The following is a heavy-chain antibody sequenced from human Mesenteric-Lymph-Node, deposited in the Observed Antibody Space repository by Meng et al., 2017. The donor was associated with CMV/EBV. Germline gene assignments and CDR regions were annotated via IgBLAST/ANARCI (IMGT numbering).Heavy chain of an antibody. CDR2: INPNSGGT. CDR3: ARGRGYSLAWFDP. J-gene: IGHJ5*02. D-gene: IGHD2-15*01. V-gene: IGHV1-2*02. Sequence: ASVKVSCKISGGTFRSFVISWVRQAPGQGLEWMGWINPNSGGTNYAQKFQGRVTMTRDTSISTAYMELSRLRSDDTAVYYCARGRGYSLAWFDPWGQGTLVTVSS. CDR1: GGTFRSFV.